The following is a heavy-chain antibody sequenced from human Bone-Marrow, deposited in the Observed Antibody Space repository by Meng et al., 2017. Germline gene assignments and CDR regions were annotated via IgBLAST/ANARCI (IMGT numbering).Heavy chain of an antibody. D-gene: IGHD4-17*01. CDR2: IYSGGNT. V-gene: IGHV3-53*04. CDR3: ARDGFYYGDPSTYYFDY. CDR1: GFTVTSNY. Sequence: GESLKISCAASGFTVTSNYMSWVRQAPGKGLEWVSVIYSGGNTYYADSVKGRFIISRHTSQNTLYLQMYSLRAEDTAVYYCARDGFYYGDPSTYYFDYWGQGTLVTVSS. J-gene: IGHJ4*02.